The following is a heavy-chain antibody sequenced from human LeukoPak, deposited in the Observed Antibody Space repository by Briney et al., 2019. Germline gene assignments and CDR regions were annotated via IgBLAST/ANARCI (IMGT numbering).Heavy chain of an antibody. D-gene: IGHD3-10*01. V-gene: IGHV4-31*11. J-gene: IGHJ4*02. CDR2: IYYSGSA. CDR3: ARVNYGSATKEDY. Sequence: KTSETLSLTCAVSGGSISSSNWWSWVRQHPGKGLEWIGYIYYSGSAYYNPSLKSRVTISVDTSENQFSLKLSSVTAADTAVYYCARVNYGSATKEDYWGQGTLVTVSS. CDR1: GGSISSSNW.